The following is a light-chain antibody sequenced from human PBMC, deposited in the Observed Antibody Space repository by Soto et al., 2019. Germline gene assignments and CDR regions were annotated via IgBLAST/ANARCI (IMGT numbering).Light chain of an antibody. CDR1: TSDVGIYNL. Sequence: QSALTQPASVSGSPGQSITISCSGTTSDVGIYNLVSWYQQHPGKAPKLVIYEVDKRPSGVSNRFSGSRSGNTASLTISGLQSEDEADYYCSSYAGGGWVFGGG. J-gene: IGLJ3*02. CDR2: EVD. V-gene: IGLV2-23*02. CDR3: SSYAGGGWV.